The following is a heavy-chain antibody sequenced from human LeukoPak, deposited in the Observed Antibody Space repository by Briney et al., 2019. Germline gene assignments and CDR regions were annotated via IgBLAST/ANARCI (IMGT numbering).Heavy chain of an antibody. J-gene: IGHJ4*02. V-gene: IGHV1-2*02. CDR2: INPNSGGT. CDR3: ARGPTSIAARTSYYFDY. Sequence: SVKVSCEASGYTFTGYYMHWVRQAPGQGLEWMGWINPNSGGTNYAQKFQGRVTMTRDTSISTAYMELSRLRSDDTAVYYCARGPTSIAARTSYYFDYWGQGTLVTVSS. CDR1: GYTFTGYY. D-gene: IGHD6-6*01.